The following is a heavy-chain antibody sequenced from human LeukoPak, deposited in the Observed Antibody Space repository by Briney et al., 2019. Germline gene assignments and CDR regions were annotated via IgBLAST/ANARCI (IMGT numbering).Heavy chain of an antibody. J-gene: IGHJ3*02. CDR3: TTDDNWNYVFDI. V-gene: IGHV3-15*01. Sequence: GGSLRLSAAASGVTFTNAGISWVRQAPGQGLEWVGRSKSKIDGGTTDYAAPVKGRFTISRDDSKNPQSRQMNSLKTKGTAVYYCTTDDNWNYVFDIWGQGTMVTVS. CDR1: GVTFTNAG. D-gene: IGHD1-7*01. CDR2: SKSKIDGGTT.